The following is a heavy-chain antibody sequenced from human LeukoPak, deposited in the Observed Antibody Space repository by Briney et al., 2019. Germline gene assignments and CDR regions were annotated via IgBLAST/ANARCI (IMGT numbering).Heavy chain of an antibody. CDR3: ARDLTMVRGARYRPYNWFGP. Sequence: SVKVSCKASRGTFSSYAISWVRQAPGQGLEWMGGIIPIFGTASYAQKFQGRVTISADESTSTAYMELSSLRSEDTAVYFCARDLTMVRGARYRPYNWFGPWGQGTLVTVSP. V-gene: IGHV1-69*13. CDR2: IIPIFGTA. J-gene: IGHJ5*02. D-gene: IGHD3-10*01. CDR1: RGTFSSYA.